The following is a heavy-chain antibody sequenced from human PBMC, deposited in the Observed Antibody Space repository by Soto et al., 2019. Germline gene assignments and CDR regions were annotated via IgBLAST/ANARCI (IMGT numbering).Heavy chain of an antibody. D-gene: IGHD3-16*01. CDR2: IYNNGGS. J-gene: IGHJ4*02. CDR1: GASISSGEYD. V-gene: IGHV4-30-2*01. CDR3: ARGDKNNDYYFDH. Sequence: SETLSLTCVVSGASISSGEYDWNWVRQPPGKGLEWLGYIYNNGGSYYNPSLKSRVSISLDRSKNHFSLRLDSVTAADTALYFCARGDKNNDYYFDHWGQGTLVTVS.